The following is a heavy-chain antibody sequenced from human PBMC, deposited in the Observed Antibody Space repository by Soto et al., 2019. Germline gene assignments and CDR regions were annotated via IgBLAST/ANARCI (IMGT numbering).Heavy chain of an antibody. Sequence: PGGSLRLSCAASGFTFSNYAIHWVRQAPGKGLEWVAVISYDGTNNYYAASVKGRFTISRDNSKNTLYLQMNSLRAEDTAIYYCGRALFCTSTSCYIAVSVLGSDVWGQGTTVTVSS. J-gene: IGHJ6*02. CDR2: ISYDGTNN. CDR3: GRALFCTSTSCYIAVSVLGSDV. D-gene: IGHD2-2*01. V-gene: IGHV3-30-3*01. CDR1: GFTFSNYA.